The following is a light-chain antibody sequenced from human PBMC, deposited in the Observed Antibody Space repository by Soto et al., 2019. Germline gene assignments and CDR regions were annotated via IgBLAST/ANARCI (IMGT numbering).Light chain of an antibody. CDR1: QGIRND. V-gene: IGKV1-6*01. CDR3: LQDYNYPWT. CDR2: AAS. Sequence: AIQMTQSPSSLSASVGDRFTITWRASQGIRNDLGWYQQKPGKAPKLLIYAASSLQSGVPSRFSGSGSGTDFTLTISSLQPEDFATYYCLQDYNYPWTFGQGTKVDIK. J-gene: IGKJ1*01.